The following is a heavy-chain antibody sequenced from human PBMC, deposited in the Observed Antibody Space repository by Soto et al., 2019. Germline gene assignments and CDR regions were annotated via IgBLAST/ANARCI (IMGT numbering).Heavy chain of an antibody. D-gene: IGHD5-18*01. CDR2: IIPIFGTA. V-gene: IGHV1-69*13. CDR1: GGTFSSYA. Sequence: SVKVSWKASGGTFSSYAISWVRQAPGQGLEWMGGIIPIFGTANYAQKFQGRVTITADESTSTAYMELSSLRSEDTAVYYCARVRHTMTAMVDYWGQGTLVTVSS. CDR3: ARVRHTMTAMVDY. J-gene: IGHJ4*02.